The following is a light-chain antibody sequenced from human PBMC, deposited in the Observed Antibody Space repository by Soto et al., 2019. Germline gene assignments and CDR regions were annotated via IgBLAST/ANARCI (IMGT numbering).Light chain of an antibody. V-gene: IGLV6-57*03. J-gene: IGLJ7*01. CDR2: EDD. CDR3: QSYDSTNPFAV. CDR1: TGSIANAF. Sequence: FMLTQPHSVSESPGKTVTISCTRTTGSIANAFVQWYQQRPGSAPTTVIYEDDQRPSGVPDRFSGSIDGSSNSASLIISGLKTEDEADYYCQSYDSTNPFAVFGGGTPLTVL.